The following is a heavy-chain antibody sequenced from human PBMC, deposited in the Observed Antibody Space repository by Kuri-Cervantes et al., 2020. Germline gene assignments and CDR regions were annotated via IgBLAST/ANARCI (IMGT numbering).Heavy chain of an antibody. Sequence: SETLSLTCNVFGYSISSGYYWSWIRQPPGKGLEWIGYIYYSGSTNYNPSLKSRVTISVDTSKNQFSLKLSSVTAADTAVYYCARAGPGNTMVRGVITRPRYFDYWGQGTLVTVSS. CDR2: IYYSGST. CDR1: GYSISSGYY. CDR3: ARAGPGNTMVRGVITRPRYFDY. V-gene: IGHV4-61*01. D-gene: IGHD3-10*01. J-gene: IGHJ4*02.